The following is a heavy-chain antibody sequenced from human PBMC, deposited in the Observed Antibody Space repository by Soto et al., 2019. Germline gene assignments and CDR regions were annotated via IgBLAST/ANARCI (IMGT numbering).Heavy chain of an antibody. CDR3: ARGVNDYVWGSYRYQAFDI. CDR2: IIPIFGTA. J-gene: IGHJ3*02. CDR1: GGTFSSYA. D-gene: IGHD3-16*02. V-gene: IGHV1-69*13. Sequence: ASVKVSCKASGGTFSSYAISWVRQAPGQGLEWMGGIIPIFGTANYAQKFQGRVTITADESTSTAYMELSSLRSEDTAVYYCARGVNDYVWGSYRYQAFDIWGQGTMVTVSS.